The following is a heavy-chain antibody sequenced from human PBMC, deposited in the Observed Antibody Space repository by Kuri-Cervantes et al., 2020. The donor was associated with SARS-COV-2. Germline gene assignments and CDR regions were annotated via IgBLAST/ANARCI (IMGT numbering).Heavy chain of an antibody. J-gene: IGHJ3*02. CDR3: ARDRGPQGYYYDSSGYSQNAFDI. CDR2: IIPIFGTA. D-gene: IGHD3-22*01. Sequence: SVKVSCKASGYTFTSYAISWVRQAPGQGLEWMGGIIPIFGTANYAQKFQGRVTITADESTSTAYMELSSLRSEDTAVCYCARDRGPQGYYYDSSGYSQNAFDIWGQGTMVTVSS. CDR1: GYTFTSYA. V-gene: IGHV1-69*13.